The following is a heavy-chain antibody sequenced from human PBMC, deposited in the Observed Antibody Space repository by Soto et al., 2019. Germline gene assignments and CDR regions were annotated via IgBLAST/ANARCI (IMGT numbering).Heavy chain of an antibody. CDR1: GCTFSSYA. D-gene: IGHD6-19*01. CDR2: IIPIFGTA. Sequence: SVKVSCKASGCTFSSYAISWLRQAPGQGLEWMGGIIPIFGTANYAQKLQGRVTITADESTSTAYMELSSLRSEDTAVYYCARQQWLVLNAFDIWGQGTMVTVSS. CDR3: ARQQWLVLNAFDI. J-gene: IGHJ3*02. V-gene: IGHV1-69*13.